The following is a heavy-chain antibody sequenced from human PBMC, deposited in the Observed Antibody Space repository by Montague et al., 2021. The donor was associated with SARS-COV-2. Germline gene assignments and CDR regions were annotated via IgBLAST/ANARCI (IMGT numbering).Heavy chain of an antibody. D-gene: IGHD6-19*01. CDR1: GDSVSRNNPA. CDR3: ARQDTSGWLTFDY. V-gene: IGHV6-1*01. CDR2: TYYGSSWNT. Sequence: CAISGDSVSRNNPAWNWIRQSPSRGLEWLGRTYYGSSWNTDYAVSVKSRLNIQPDSAKNQFSLQLTSVTPEDTAIYYCARQDTSGWLTFDYWGQGILVTVSS. J-gene: IGHJ4*02.